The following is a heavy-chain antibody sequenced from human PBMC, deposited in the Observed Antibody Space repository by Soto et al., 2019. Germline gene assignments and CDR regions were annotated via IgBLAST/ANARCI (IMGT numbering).Heavy chain of an antibody. D-gene: IGHD3-3*02. CDR3: ARDKDIQPLGGNYYYIIEV. J-gene: IGHJ6*02. CDR2: IIPIFPTT. V-gene: IGHV1-69*12. Sequence: QVQLVQSGAEVKKPGSSVKISCKASGGTFRTNAFSWVRQAPGQGLEWMGGIIPIFPTTDYAQKFQGRVTITAGESTTTNYMELSSQRSEDTATYDWARDKDIQPLGGNYYYIIEVWGQGTTFTVS. CDR1: GGTFRTNA.